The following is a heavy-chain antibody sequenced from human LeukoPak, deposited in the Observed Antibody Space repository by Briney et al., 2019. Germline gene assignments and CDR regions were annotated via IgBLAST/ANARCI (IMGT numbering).Heavy chain of an antibody. CDR1: GFTFSSYS. V-gene: IGHV3-21*01. D-gene: IGHD2-2*01. J-gene: IGHJ4*02. Sequence: GGSLRLSCAASGFTFSSYSMNWVRQAPGKRLEWVSSISSSSSYIYYADSVKGRFTISRDNAKNSLYLQMNSLRAEDTAVYYCARDEYCSSTSCQESFDYWGQGTLVTVSS. CDR3: ARDEYCSSTSCQESFDY. CDR2: ISSSSSYI.